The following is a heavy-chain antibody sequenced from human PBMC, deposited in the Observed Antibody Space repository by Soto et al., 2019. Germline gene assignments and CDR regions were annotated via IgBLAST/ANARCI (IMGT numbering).Heavy chain of an antibody. CDR1: GFTFGNFA. CDR2: VSYEGNIN. J-gene: IGHJ1*01. D-gene: IGHD4-17*01. Sequence: QVSLVESGGGVVQPGGSLRLSCAASGFTFGNFAMHWIRQAPGKGLEWVSVVSYEGNINYNLDSVKGRFTVSRDNSRNTLYLQMTRLRPEDTAVYYCAKGKMWDYGSNSKTYFQHWGPGTLVTVSS. CDR3: AKGKMWDYGSNSKTYFQH. V-gene: IGHV3-30*18.